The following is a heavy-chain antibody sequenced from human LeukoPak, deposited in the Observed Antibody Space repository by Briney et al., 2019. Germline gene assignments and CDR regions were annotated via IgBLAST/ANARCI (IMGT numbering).Heavy chain of an antibody. J-gene: IGHJ4*02. Sequence: SETLSLTCTVSGGSISSGSYYWSWIRQPAGKGLEWIGRIYTSESTNYNPSLKSRVTISVDTSKNQFSLKLSSVTAADTAVYYCARHARTKIYYYGSGSPSVAFDYWGQGTLVTVSS. CDR3: ARHARTKIYYYGSGSPSVAFDY. D-gene: IGHD3-10*01. CDR2: IYTSEST. CDR1: GGSISSGSYY. V-gene: IGHV4-61*02.